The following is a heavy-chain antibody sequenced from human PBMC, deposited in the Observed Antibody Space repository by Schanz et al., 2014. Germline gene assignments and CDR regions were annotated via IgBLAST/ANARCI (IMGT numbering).Heavy chain of an antibody. Sequence: EVQLVESGGGLVQPGGSLRLSCTASGFTFSSHSFNWVRQAPGKGLEWISYITYNGGTIYYADSVKGRFTISRDNAKISLYLEMNSLRAEDTALYYCARDRRNADLDYWGQGTLVTVSS. J-gene: IGHJ4*02. V-gene: IGHV3-48*01. CDR1: GFTFSSHS. CDR3: ARDRRNADLDY. CDR2: ITYNGGTI. D-gene: IGHD1-1*01.